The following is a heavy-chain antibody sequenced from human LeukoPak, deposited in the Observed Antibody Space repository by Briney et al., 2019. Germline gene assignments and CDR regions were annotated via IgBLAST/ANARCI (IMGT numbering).Heavy chain of an antibody. D-gene: IGHD2-15*01. V-gene: IGHV3-23*01. CDR2: ISGDGERT. CDR3: AKLFCTGGRYYSNPFDY. J-gene: IGHJ4*02. CDR1: GFTFSSYA. Sequence: GGSLRLSCAASGFTFSSYAMSWVRQAPGKGLEWVSGISGDGERTYYADSVRGRFSISRANPKNMVYLQMNSLRVEDTAIYYCAKLFCTGGRYYSNPFDYWGQGTLVTVSS.